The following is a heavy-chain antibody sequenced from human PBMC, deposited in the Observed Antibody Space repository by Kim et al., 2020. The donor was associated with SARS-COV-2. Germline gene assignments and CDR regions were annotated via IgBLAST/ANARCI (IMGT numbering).Heavy chain of an antibody. J-gene: IGHJ2*01. V-gene: IGHV3-74*01. Sequence: RTRYADSVKGRVSISRNNAKNTVYLQMNSLRVDDTAVYYCAPGGDHYYNLWGRGTLVTVSS. CDR2: RT. CDR3: APGGDHYYNL. D-gene: IGHD3-16*01.